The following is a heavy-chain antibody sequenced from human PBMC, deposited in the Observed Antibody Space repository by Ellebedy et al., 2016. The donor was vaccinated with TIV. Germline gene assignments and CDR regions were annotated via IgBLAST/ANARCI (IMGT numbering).Heavy chain of an antibody. CDR2: ISPNSGGT. CDR3: ARENEYCSSTSCSNFDY. V-gene: IGHV1-2*02. D-gene: IGHD2-2*01. Sequence: ASVKVSXXASGYTFTGYYMHWVRQAPGQGLEWMGWISPNSGGTLYAQKFQGRVTMTRDTSISTVYMDLINLRSDDTAVYHCARENEYCSSTSCSNFDYWGQGTLVTVSS. CDR1: GYTFTGYY. J-gene: IGHJ4*02.